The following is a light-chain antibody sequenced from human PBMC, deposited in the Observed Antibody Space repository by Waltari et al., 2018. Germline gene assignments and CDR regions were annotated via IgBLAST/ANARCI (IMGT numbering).Light chain of an antibody. V-gene: IGKV4-1*01. CDR3: PQYYSPPLT. CDR1: QSVLYSSNNKNY. Sequence: DIVMNQSPDSLAGSLGERANINGKSSQSVLYSSNNKNYLAWYQQQPGQPPKLLLYWASTRDSGVPDRFSGSRSGTDFTLTISSLQAEDVSVYYCPQYYSPPLTFGGGTKVGIK. CDR2: WAS. J-gene: IGKJ4*01.